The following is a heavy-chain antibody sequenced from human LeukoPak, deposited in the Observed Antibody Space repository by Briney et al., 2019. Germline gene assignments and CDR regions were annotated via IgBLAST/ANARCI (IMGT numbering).Heavy chain of an antibody. CDR1: GFTVSSNY. V-gene: IGHV3-53*01. Sequence: PGGSLRLSCVASGFTVSSNYMSWVRQAPRKGLEWVSVIYSGGSTYYADSVKGRFTISRDNSKNTLYLQMNSLRAEDTAVYYCASGSGSYRTPYYYMDVWGTGTTVTVSS. CDR3: ASGSGSYRTPYYYMDV. D-gene: IGHD3-10*01. CDR2: IYSGGST. J-gene: IGHJ6*03.